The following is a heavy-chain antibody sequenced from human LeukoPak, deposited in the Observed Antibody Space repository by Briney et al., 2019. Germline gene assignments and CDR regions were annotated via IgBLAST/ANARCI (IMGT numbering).Heavy chain of an antibody. V-gene: IGHV1-2*06. J-gene: IGHJ5*02. D-gene: IGHD2-2*01. CDR3: ARIVPAAKYWFDP. CDR1: GYTFTGYY. Sequence: ASVKVSCKASGYTFTGYYMHWVRQAPGQGLEWMGRINPNSGGTNYAQKFQGRVTMTRDTSISTAYMELSRLRSDGTAVYYCARIVPAAKYWFDPWGQGTLVTVSS. CDR2: INPNSGGT.